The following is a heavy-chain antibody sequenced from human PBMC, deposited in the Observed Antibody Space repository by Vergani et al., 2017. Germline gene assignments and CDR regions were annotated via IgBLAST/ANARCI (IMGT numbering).Heavy chain of an antibody. Sequence: QVQLVQSGAEVKKPGASVKVSCKASGYTFTNYGISWVRQAPGQRLEWMGWINAGNGNTKYSQKFQGRVTIIRDTSASTAYMELSSLRSEDTAVYYCARVQYYYDSSGYYYLSAFDIWGQGTMVTVSS. CDR2: INAGNGNT. V-gene: IGHV1-3*01. D-gene: IGHD3-22*01. J-gene: IGHJ3*02. CDR3: ARVQYYYDSSGYYYLSAFDI. CDR1: GYTFTNYG.